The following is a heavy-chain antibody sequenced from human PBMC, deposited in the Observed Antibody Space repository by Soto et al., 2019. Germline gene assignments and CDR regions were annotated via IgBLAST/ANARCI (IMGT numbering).Heavy chain of an antibody. CDR3: ARGGSYGWGFDY. CDR1: GFTFSAYY. V-gene: IGHV3-11*01. J-gene: IGHJ4*02. Sequence: QVHLVESGGGLVKPGGSLRLSCAASGFTFSAYYMSWLRQAPGKGLEWLSYISNSGDIVYYAESLKGRLTISRDNTKNSLYLQINSPTAEDTAVYYCARGGSYGWGFDYWGQGTLVTVSS. CDR2: ISNSGDIV. D-gene: IGHD1-26*01.